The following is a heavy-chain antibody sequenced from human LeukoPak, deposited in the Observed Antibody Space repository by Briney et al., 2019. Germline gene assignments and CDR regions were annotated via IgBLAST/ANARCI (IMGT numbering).Heavy chain of an antibody. Sequence: GGSLRLSCAGSGFTFSSYSMNWVRQAPGKGLEWVSSISSSSSYIYYADSVKGRFTISRHNAKKSLYLQMNSLRAEDTAVYYCARDQWLAHYYMDVWGKGTTVTVSS. CDR3: ARDQWLAHYYMDV. D-gene: IGHD6-19*01. CDR2: ISSSSSYI. CDR1: GFTFSSYS. V-gene: IGHV3-21*01. J-gene: IGHJ6*03.